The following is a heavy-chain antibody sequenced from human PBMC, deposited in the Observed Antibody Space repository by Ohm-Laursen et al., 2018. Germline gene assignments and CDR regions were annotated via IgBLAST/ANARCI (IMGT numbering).Heavy chain of an antibody. D-gene: IGHD4-23*01. CDR1: GFSVSTNY. CDR3: AGYYGGYDP. CDR2: IDRGGNG. Sequence: SLRLSCAASGFSVSTNYMNWARHAPGKGLEWVSKIDRGGNGYYAESVKGRCTISRDNSKNTLYLQMNNVSAEDSAVYYCAGYYGGYDPWGQGTLVTVSS. V-gene: IGHV3-53*01. J-gene: IGHJ5*02.